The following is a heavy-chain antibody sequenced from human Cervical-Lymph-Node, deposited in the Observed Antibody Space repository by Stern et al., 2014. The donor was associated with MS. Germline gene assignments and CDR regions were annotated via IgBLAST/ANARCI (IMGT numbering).Heavy chain of an antibody. CDR3: ARSYSGTYLDWFDP. J-gene: IGHJ5*02. D-gene: IGHD1-26*01. CDR1: GLSLSNPRMG. CDR2: IFSTDEK. Sequence: QVTLRGSGPVLVKPTETLTLTCSVSGLSLSNPRMGVSWIRQPPGKALEWLAHIFSTDEKSYSTSLESRLTISRGTSKSQVVLTMTNMDPVDTATYYCARSYSGTYLDWFDPWGQGTLVTVSS. V-gene: IGHV2-26*01.